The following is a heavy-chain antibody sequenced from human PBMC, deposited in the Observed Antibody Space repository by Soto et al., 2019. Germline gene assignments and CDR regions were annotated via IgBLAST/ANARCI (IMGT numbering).Heavy chain of an antibody. Sequence: PGGSLRLSXAASGFTFSSYAMSWVRQAPGKGLEWVSAISGSGGSTYYADSVKGRFTISRDNSKNTLYLQMNSLRAEDTAVYYCAKARAQYYDFWSGYPVDYWGQGTLVTVSS. CDR1: GFTFSSYA. D-gene: IGHD3-3*01. CDR2: ISGSGGST. V-gene: IGHV3-23*01. J-gene: IGHJ4*02. CDR3: AKARAQYYDFWSGYPVDY.